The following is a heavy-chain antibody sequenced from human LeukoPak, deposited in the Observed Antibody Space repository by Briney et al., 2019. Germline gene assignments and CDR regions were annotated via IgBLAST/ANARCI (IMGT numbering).Heavy chain of an antibody. CDR2: INSGSTYT. V-gene: IGHV3-11*06. J-gene: IGHJ4*02. CDR3: AKDLAVAGLFDY. CDR1: GFTFSDYY. D-gene: IGHD6-19*01. Sequence: PGGSLRLSCAASGFTFSDYYMSWIRQAPGKGLEWVSYINSGSTYTIYADSVKGRFTISRDNAKKSLFLQMNSLRAEDTAVYYCAKDLAVAGLFDYWGQGTLVTVSS.